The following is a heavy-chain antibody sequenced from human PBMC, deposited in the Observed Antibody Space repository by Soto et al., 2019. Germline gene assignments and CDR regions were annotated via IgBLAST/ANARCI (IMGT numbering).Heavy chain of an antibody. J-gene: IGHJ3*02. CDR1: GGSFSSDSYY. D-gene: IGHD3-10*01. CDR3: ASGERTYYYGSGSYLSVHDAFDI. V-gene: IGHV4-39*01. Sequence: SETLSLTCTVSGGSFSSDSYYWGWIRQPPGKGLEWIGSIYYSGSTYYNPSLKSRVTISVDTSKNQFSLKLSSVTAADTAVYYCASGERTYYYGSGSYLSVHDAFDIWGQGTMVTVSS. CDR2: IYYSGST.